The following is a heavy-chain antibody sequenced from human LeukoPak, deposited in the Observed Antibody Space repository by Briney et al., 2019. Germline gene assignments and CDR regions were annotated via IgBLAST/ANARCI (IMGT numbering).Heavy chain of an antibody. J-gene: IGHJ4*01. CDR3: ARGSSGWYSIDY. CDR2: IYSSGTA. D-gene: IGHD6-19*01. CDR1: GGSITNSY. V-gene: IGHV4-4*07. Sequence: SETLSLTCTDSGGSITNSYWSWLRQPVGKGLEWIGRIYSSGTANYNPSLTGRVSISIDTSKNQFSLKLSSVTAADTAVYYCARGSSGWYSIDYWGQGALVTVSS.